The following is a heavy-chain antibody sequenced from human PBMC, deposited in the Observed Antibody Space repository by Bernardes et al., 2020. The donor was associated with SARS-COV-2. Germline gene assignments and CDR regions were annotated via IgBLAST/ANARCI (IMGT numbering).Heavy chain of an antibody. Sequence: GGSLRLSCVGSGFSFGNYWMHWVRQAPGTGPVWVSRINGYGRTTDYADSVKGRLTTSRDNAKNTLYLHMNSLRDEDSAVYYCTRVLDGRAGAFDIWGQGTMVTVSS. V-gene: IGHV3-74*01. D-gene: IGHD2-15*01. CDR2: INGYGRTT. CDR1: GFSFGNYW. J-gene: IGHJ3*02. CDR3: TRVLDGRAGAFDI.